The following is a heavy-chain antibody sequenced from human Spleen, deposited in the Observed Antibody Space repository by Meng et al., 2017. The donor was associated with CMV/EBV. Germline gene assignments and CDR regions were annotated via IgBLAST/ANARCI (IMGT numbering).Heavy chain of an antibody. J-gene: IGHJ5*02. CDR3: ARVGLGSYGYEGWFDP. D-gene: IGHD5-18*01. CDR1: SISSGGYY. V-gene: IGHV4-31*02. CDR2: IYYSGST. Sequence: SISSGGYYWSWIRQHPGKGLEWIGYIYYSGSTYYNPSLKSRVTISVDTSKNQFSLELSSVTAADTAVYYCARVGLGSYGYEGWFDPWGQGTLVTVSS.